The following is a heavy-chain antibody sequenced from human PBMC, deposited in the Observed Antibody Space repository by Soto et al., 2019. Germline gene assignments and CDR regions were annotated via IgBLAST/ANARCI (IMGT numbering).Heavy chain of an antibody. CDR1: GFNFISYG. Sequence: AAVKVSCKASGFNFISYGINWVRQAPGQGLEWMGWISGYNGKTVYAHSVHDRVTMTTDATTGTAYMELRGLRSADTAIYYCARVFRYTSSPDSWFDSWGQGTLVTVAS. J-gene: IGHJ5*01. V-gene: IGHV1-18*04. CDR2: ISGYNGKT. D-gene: IGHD2-2*01. CDR3: ARVFRYTSSPDSWFDS.